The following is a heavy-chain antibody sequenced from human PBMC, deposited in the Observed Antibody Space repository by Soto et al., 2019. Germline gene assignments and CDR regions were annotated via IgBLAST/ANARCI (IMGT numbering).Heavy chain of an antibody. Sequence: PSETLSLTCTVSGGSISSGGYYWSWIRQHPGKGLEWIGYIYYSGSTYYNPSLKSRVTISVDTSKNQFSLKLSSVTAADTAVYYCARAGFAELRYFDWLPYYGMDVWGQGTTVTVSS. J-gene: IGHJ6*02. D-gene: IGHD3-9*01. CDR1: GGSISSGGYY. V-gene: IGHV4-31*03. CDR3: ARAGFAELRYFDWLPYYGMDV. CDR2: IYYSGST.